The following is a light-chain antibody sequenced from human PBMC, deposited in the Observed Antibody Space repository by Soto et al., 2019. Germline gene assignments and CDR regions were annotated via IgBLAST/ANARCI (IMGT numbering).Light chain of an antibody. CDR2: EVS. J-gene: IGLJ1*01. CDR1: SSDVGAYNY. Sequence: QSALTQPASVSGSPGQSITISCTGTSSDVGAYNYVSWFQQHPGKAPTLIISEVSNRPSGVSNRFSGSKSGNAASLTISGLQAEDEADYYCSSYTSSSTLFGTGTKVTVL. CDR3: SSYTSSSTL. V-gene: IGLV2-14*01.